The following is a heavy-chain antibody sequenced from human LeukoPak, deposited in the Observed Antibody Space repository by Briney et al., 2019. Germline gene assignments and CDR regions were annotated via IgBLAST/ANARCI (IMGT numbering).Heavy chain of an antibody. Sequence: SETLSLTCTVSGGSISSSSYYWGWIRQPPGKGLEWIGSIYYSGSTYYNTSLKSRVTISVDTSKKQFSLKVRSVTAADTAVYYCARDPALVKTPGYSSSWFDYWGQGTLVTVSS. V-gene: IGHV4-39*07. CDR3: ARDPALVKTPGYSSSWFDY. CDR2: IYYSGST. J-gene: IGHJ4*02. CDR1: GGSISSSSYY. D-gene: IGHD6-13*01.